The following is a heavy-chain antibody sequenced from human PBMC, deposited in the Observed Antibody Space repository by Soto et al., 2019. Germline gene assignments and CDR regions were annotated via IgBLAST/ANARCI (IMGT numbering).Heavy chain of an antibody. CDR1: GYTFTSYG. D-gene: IGHD3-3*01. Sequence: GASVKVSCKASGYTFTSYGISWVRQAPGQGLEWMGWISAYNGNTNYAQKLQGRVTMTTDTSTSTAYMELRSLRSDDTAVYYCARAVSSNDFWSGYYTGRYYGIDVWGQGTTVTVYS. CDR2: ISAYNGNT. CDR3: ARAVSSNDFWSGYYTGRYYGIDV. J-gene: IGHJ6*02. V-gene: IGHV1-18*04.